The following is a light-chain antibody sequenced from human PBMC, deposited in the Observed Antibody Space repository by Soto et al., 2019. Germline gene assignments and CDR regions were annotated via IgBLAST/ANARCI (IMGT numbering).Light chain of an antibody. V-gene: IGLV2-8*01. CDR3: SSYAGSTNL. CDR2: EVS. CDR1: SSDVGGYNY. J-gene: IGLJ1*01. Sequence: QSALTQPPSASGSPGQSVTISCTGTSSDVGGYNYVSWYQQHPGKAPKLMIYEVSKRPSGVPDRFSGSKSGNTASLTVSGLQAEDEADYYCSSYAGSTNLFGTGTKVTLL.